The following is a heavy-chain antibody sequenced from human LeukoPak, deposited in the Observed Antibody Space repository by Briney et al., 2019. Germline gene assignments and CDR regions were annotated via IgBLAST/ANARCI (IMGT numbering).Heavy chain of an antibody. CDR1: RFIFSSYG. J-gene: IGHJ5*02. D-gene: IGHD3-10*01. CDR2: ISYDESNK. V-gene: IGHV3-30*18. CDR3: AKDHSGSYYPNWFDP. Sequence: PGGSLRLSCAAYRFIFSSYGMHWVRQAPGKGLEGVAVISYDESNKYYADSVKGRFTISRDNSKNTLYLQMNSLRAEDTAVYYCAKDHSGSYYPNWFDPWGQGTRVTVSS.